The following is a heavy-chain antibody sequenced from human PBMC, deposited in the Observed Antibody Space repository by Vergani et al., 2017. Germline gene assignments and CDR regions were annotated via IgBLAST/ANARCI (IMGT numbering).Heavy chain of an antibody. CDR1: GFTFSSYW. CDR2: IKQDGSEK. D-gene: IGHD3-22*01. Sequence: EVQLVESGGGLVQPGGSLRLSCAASGFTFSSYWMSWVRQAPGKGLECVANIKQDGSEKYYVDSVKGRFTISRDNAKNSLYLQMNSLRAEDTAVYYCARDLRTYYYDSSGYSGDYWGQGTLVTVSS. CDR3: ARDLRTYYYDSSGYSGDY. V-gene: IGHV3-7*01. J-gene: IGHJ4*02.